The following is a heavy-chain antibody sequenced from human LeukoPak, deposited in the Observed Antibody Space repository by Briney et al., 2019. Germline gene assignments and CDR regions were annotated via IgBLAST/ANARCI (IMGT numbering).Heavy chain of an antibody. J-gene: IGHJ4*02. Sequence: PGGSLRLSCAASGFTFSSYWMSWVRQAPGKGLEWVANINKDGGEKYYVDSVKGRFTISRDNAKNSLYLQMNSLRAEDTAVYYCARETRNYVWGSLTDYFDYWGQGTLVTVSS. D-gene: IGHD3-16*01. V-gene: IGHV3-7*03. CDR2: INKDGGEK. CDR3: ARETRNYVWGSLTDYFDY. CDR1: GFTFSSYW.